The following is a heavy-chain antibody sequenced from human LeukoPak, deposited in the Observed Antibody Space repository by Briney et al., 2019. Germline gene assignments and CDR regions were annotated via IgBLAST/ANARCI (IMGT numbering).Heavy chain of an antibody. V-gene: IGHV4-38-2*02. J-gene: IGHJ4*02. CDR2: ITHSGIP. CDR3: TSLYSSNWYLGDY. Sequence: SETLSLTCTVSGYSISSGYYWGWIRQPPGKGLEWIGSITHSGIPYYSPSLRSRVTIPLDASKNQFSLKLTSVTAADTAVYYCTSLYSSNWYLGDYWGQGALVTVSS. D-gene: IGHD6-13*01. CDR1: GYSISSGYY.